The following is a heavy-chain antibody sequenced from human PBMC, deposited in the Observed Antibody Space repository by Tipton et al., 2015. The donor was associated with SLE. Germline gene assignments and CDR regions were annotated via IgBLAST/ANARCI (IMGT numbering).Heavy chain of an antibody. CDR2: IYYSGSI. CDR1: GGSISSGSYY. Sequence: TLSLTCTVSGGSISSGSYYWSWIRQPPGKGLEWIGYIYYSGSINYNPSLKSRVTISVDTSKNQFSLKLSSVTAADTAVYYCARGGIAAAGWDPWGQGTLVTVSS. V-gene: IGHV4-61*01. J-gene: IGHJ5*02. CDR3: ARGGIAAAGWDP. D-gene: IGHD6-13*01.